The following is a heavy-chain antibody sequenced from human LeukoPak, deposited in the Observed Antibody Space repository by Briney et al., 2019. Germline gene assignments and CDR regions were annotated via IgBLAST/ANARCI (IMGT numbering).Heavy chain of an antibody. CDR3: ARGLNYYGSGSYYLASNYPVDY. V-gene: IGHV7-4-1*02. Sequence: ASVKVSCKASGYTFTSYAMNWVRQAPGQGLEWMGWINTNTGNPTYAQGFTGRFVFSLDTSVSTAYLQISSLKAEDTAVYYCARGLNYYGSGSYYLASNYPVDYWGQGTLVTVSS. CDR1: GYTFTSYA. J-gene: IGHJ4*02. D-gene: IGHD3-10*01. CDR2: INTNTGNP.